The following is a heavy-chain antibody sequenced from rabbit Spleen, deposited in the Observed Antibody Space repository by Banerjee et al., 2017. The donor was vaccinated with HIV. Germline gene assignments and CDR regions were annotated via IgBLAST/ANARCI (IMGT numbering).Heavy chain of an antibody. CDR2: MYLPRSSDT. Sequence: SLEESGGDLVKPGGTLTLTCKASGIDFSSSDYMCWVRQAPGKGLEWVACMYLPRSSDTWYASWAKGRFTISKTSSTTVDLKMTSLTAADTATYFCAWSDTGDWLFDLWGPGTLVTVS. J-gene: IGHJ4*01. CDR3: AWSDTGDWLFDL. V-gene: IGHV1S40*01. D-gene: IGHD2-1*01. CDR1: GIDFSSSDY.